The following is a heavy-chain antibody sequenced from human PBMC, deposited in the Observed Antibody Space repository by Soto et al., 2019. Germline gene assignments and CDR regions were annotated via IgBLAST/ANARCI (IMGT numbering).Heavy chain of an antibody. CDR1: GFTFRDYD. J-gene: IGHJ5*02. CDR3: ARKGPRAARPNH. CDR2: ISSSGTAT. V-gene: IGHV3-11*01. Sequence: QVQLVESGGGLVRPGGSLRLSCAASGFTFRDYDMSWIRQARGKGLEWVSCISSSGTATYYADSVKGRFTISRDNAKNSLYVEMNSLRVEDSAVYYCARKGPRAARPNHWGQGTLVTVPS. D-gene: IGHD6-6*01.